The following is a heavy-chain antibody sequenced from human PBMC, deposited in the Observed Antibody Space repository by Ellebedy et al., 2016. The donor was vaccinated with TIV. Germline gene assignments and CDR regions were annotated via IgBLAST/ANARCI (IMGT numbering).Heavy chain of an antibody. CDR2: ISLTGGET. CDR1: EPRLRSYA. J-gene: IGHJ4*02. Sequence: GESLKISXAASEPRLRSYAMSWVRQAPGKGLEWVSSISLTGGETYYADSVKGRFTISRDNSKNTLYLEMDDLRADDTAVYYCVRDSDPGPRVQWDYWGQGTLVTVSS. D-gene: IGHD2-8*01. CDR3: VRDSDPGPRVQWDY. V-gene: IGHV3-23*01.